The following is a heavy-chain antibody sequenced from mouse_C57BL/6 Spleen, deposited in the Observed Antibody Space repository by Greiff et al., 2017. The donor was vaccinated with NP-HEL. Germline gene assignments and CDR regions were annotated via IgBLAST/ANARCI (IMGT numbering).Heavy chain of an antibody. D-gene: IGHD1-1*01. CDR1: GYAFTNYL. CDR3: ARRGYYGSSYNFDY. CDR2: INPGSGGT. J-gene: IGHJ2*01. V-gene: IGHV1-54*01. Sequence: QVQLQQSGAELVRPGTSVKVSCKASGYAFTNYLIEWVKQRPGQGLEWIGVINPGSGGTNYNEKFKGKATLTADKSSSTAYMQLSSLTSEDSAVYSCARRGYYGSSYNFDYWGQGTTLTVSS.